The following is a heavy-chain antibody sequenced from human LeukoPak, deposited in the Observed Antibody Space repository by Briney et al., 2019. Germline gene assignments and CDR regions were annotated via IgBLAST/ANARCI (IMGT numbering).Heavy chain of an antibody. Sequence: GGSLRLSCAASGFTFSRYVMGGVRQAPGKGLEWVSRLSGGADYTYYADSVKGRFTISRDNSKSTLYLQMNSLRVEDTAVYYCAKKAGNSRSCHADFWGQGTLVTVSS. CDR2: LSGGADYT. D-gene: IGHD1-26*01. CDR3: AKKAGNSRSCHADF. V-gene: IGHV3-23*01. J-gene: IGHJ4*02. CDR1: GFTFSRYV.